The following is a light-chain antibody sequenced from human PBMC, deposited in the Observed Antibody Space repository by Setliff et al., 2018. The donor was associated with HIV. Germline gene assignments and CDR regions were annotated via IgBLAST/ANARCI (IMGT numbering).Light chain of an antibody. CDR2: YDS. J-gene: IGLJ1*01. V-gene: IGLV3-21*04. CDR1: NIGSKR. CDR3: QVWDSSSDHPGYV. Sequence: SYELTQPPSVSVAPGKTARITCGGNNIGSKRVHWYQQKPGQAPVLVIYYDSDRPSGIPERFSGSNSGNTAALTISWVEAGDEADYYCQVWDSSSDHPGYVFGTGTKVTVL.